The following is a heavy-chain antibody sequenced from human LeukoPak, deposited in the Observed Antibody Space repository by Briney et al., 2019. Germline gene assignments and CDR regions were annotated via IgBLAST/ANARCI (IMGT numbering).Heavy chain of an antibody. D-gene: IGHD3-3*01. CDR1: GFTFSSYG. Sequence: GRSLRLFCAASGFTFSSYGMHWVRQAPGKGLEWVAVIWDDGSNKYYADSVKGRFTISRDNSKNTLYLQMNSLRAEDTAVYYCAKDMGYDFWRGYYTGGIDYWGEGSLVTVSS. CDR3: AKDMGYDFWRGYYTGGIDY. V-gene: IGHV3-33*06. J-gene: IGHJ4*02. CDR2: IWDDGSNK.